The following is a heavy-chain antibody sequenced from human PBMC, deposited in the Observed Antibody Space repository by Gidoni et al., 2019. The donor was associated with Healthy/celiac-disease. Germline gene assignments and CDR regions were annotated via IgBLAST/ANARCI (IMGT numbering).Heavy chain of an antibody. Sequence: EVQLFESGGGLVQPGGSLRLSCAASGLNFSSYAMGWVREAPGKGLEWVAAISGSGGSTYNAESGKGRFTSSRDNSKNTLYMQMNSLRAEDTDVYYCEKEGKWVSMTTVVTPWVGGQGTLVTVSS. V-gene: IGHV3-23*01. CDR2: ISGSGGST. CDR1: GLNFSSYA. D-gene: IGHD4-17*01. CDR3: EKEGKWVSMTTVVTPWV. J-gene: IGHJ4*02.